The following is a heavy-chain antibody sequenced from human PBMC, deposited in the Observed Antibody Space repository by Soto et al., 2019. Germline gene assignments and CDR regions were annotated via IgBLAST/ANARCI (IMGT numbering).Heavy chain of an antibody. Sequence: EVPLVESGGGLIQPGGSLRLSCVASGFTVSSNYMSWVRQAPGKGLEWVSVIYSGGSTYYADSVKGRFTISRDNSKNTLYLQMNSLRAEETAVYYCARNYYDSGGGFDYWGQGTLVTVSS. CDR3: ARNYYDSGGGFDY. V-gene: IGHV3-53*01. CDR1: GFTVSSNY. D-gene: IGHD3-22*01. CDR2: IYSGGST. J-gene: IGHJ4*02.